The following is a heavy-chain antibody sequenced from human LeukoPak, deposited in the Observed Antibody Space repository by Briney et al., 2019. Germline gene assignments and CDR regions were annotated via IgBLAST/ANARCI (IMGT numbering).Heavy chain of an antibody. V-gene: IGHV3-21*01. CDR3: AREWGITMVRGVITHYGMDV. CDR2: ISSSSSYI. Sequence: PGGSLRLSCAASGFTFSSYAMSWVRQAPGKGLEWVSSISSSSSYIYYADSVKGRFTISRDNAKNSLYLQMNSLRAEDTAVYYCAREWGITMVRGVITHYGMDVWGQGTTVTVSS. D-gene: IGHD3-10*01. J-gene: IGHJ6*02. CDR1: GFTFSSYA.